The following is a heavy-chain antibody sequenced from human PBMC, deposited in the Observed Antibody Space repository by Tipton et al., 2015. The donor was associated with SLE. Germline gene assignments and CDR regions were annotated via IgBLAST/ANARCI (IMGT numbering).Heavy chain of an antibody. CDR3: ASPYRADWNIATCSREYFLP. J-gene: IGHJ1*01. V-gene: IGHV3-7*01. CDR2: IKEDGSQK. D-gene: IGHD2/OR15-2a*01. Sequence: SLRLSCAASGFTLSRYWMSWVRQAPGKGPEWVANIKEDGSQKYYEDSVKGRFTISRDNAENSLYLQMDSLRAEDTAVYYCASPYRADWNIATCSREYFLPWGQGALVTVAS. CDR1: GFTLSRYW.